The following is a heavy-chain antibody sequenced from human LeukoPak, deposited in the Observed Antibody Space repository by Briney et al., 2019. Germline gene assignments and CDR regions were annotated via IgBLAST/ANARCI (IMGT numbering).Heavy chain of an antibody. V-gene: IGHV4-39*01. CDR3: AKHQCSSTRCYSFYYYGMDV. J-gene: IGHJ6*02. Sequence: SETLSLTCTVSGGSITTGDYYWGWIRQPPGKGLEWIGSIYYSWSTYYNPSLKSRVTISVDTSTNQLSLNLSSVTAADTAVYYCAKHQCSSTRCYSFYYYGMDVWGQGTTVTVSS. CDR1: GGSITTGDYY. CDR2: IYYSWST. D-gene: IGHD2-2*02.